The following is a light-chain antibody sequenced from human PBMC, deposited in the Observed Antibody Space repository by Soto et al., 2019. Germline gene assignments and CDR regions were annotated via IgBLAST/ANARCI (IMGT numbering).Light chain of an antibody. V-gene: IGLV2-23*01. CDR2: EGS. Sequence: QSALTQPASVSGSPGQSITISCTGTSSDVGGYNLVSWYQHHPGKAPKLMIYEGSKRPSGVSDRFSGYKSRNTASLTISGLQAEDEADYYCCSYAGSRTYVFGTGTKLTVL. CDR1: SSDVGGYNL. CDR3: CSYAGSRTYV. J-gene: IGLJ1*01.